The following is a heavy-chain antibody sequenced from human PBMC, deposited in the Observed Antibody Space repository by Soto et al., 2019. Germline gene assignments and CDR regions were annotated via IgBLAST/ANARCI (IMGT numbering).Heavy chain of an antibody. Sequence: QVQLVQSGAEVKKPGASVKVSCKASGHTFSSHDINWVRQATGQGLEWMGWMNPNTGNTGYAQTFQGRVSMTRDTSLKAADMELGSLRAEYTAVYYCARGRAEYNSWLGLYYWGQGTLVAVAS. J-gene: IGHJ4*02. CDR2: MNPNTGNT. V-gene: IGHV1-8*01. CDR3: ARGRAEYNSWLGLYY. CDR1: GHTFSSHD. D-gene: IGHD6-6*01.